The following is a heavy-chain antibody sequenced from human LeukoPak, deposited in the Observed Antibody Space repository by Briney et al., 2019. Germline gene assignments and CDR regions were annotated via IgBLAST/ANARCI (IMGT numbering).Heavy chain of an antibody. CDR3: AKDGAFMTAKFFDY. V-gene: IGHV3-23*01. CDR2: ISGSASST. D-gene: IGHD5-18*01. J-gene: IGHJ4*02. Sequence: GGSLRLSCAASGFTFSNYAMSWVRQAPGKGLEWVSAISGSASSTYHADSVKGRFTISRDNSKNTLYLQMNSLRAEDTAVYYCAKDGAFMTAKFFDYWGQGTLVTVSS. CDR1: GFTFSNYA.